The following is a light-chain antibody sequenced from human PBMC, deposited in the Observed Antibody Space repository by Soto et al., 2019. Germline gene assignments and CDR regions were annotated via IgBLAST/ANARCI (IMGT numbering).Light chain of an antibody. Sequence: SYELTQPPSVSVSPGQTASITCSGAKLGDEYACWYQQRPGQSPVLVIYQDSKRPSGIPERFSGSNSGNTATLTISGTQTMEEADYYCQAWDSSTASYVFGTGTKLTVL. CDR1: KLGDEY. J-gene: IGLJ1*01. CDR2: QDS. CDR3: QAWDSSTASYV. V-gene: IGLV3-1*01.